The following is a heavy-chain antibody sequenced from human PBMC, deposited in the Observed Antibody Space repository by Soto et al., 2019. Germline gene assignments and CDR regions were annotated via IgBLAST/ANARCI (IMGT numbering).Heavy chain of an antibody. CDR3: ARSGGCSSSSCDTHNFDY. CDR2: INPSGGST. V-gene: IGHV1-46*01. Sequence: XSVKVTCNAAGYSFTSYYMHWGRRAPGQGLEWMGIINPSGGSTSYAQKFQCRVTMTRDTSTSTVYMELSSLRSEDTAVYYCARSGGCSSSSCDTHNFDYWGQGTLVTVSS. D-gene: IGHD2-2*02. J-gene: IGHJ4*02. CDR1: GYSFTSYY.